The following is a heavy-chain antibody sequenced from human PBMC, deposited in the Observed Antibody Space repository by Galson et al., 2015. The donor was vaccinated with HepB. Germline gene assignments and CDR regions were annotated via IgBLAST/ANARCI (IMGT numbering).Heavy chain of an antibody. CDR3: AGRHPAGGNDYRVFDY. CDR2: IYPGDFAT. D-gene: IGHD4/OR15-4a*01. CDR1: GSSLTSYW. J-gene: IGHJ4*02. V-gene: IGHV5-51*03. Sequence: QSGAEVKKPGESLKISCKGSGSSLTSYWIAWVRQMPGKGLEWMGIIYPGDFATRYSPSFDGQVTISADKSISTAYLQWTSLKASDIAIYYCAGRHPAGGNDYRVFDYWGQVTLVTVPS.